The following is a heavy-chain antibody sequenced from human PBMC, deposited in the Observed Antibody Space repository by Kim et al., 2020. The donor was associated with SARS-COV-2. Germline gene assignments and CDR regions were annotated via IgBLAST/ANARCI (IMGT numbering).Heavy chain of an antibody. V-gene: IGHV1-69*13. Sequence: SVKVSCKASGGTFSSYAISWVRQAPGQGLEWMGGIIPIFGTANYAQKFQGRVTITADESTSTAYMELSSLRSEDTAVYYCAIESWGDIVVVPAANWYFDLWGRGTLVTVSS. CDR2: IIPIFGTA. CDR1: GGTFSSYA. CDR3: AIESWGDIVVVPAANWYFDL. D-gene: IGHD2-2*01. J-gene: IGHJ2*01.